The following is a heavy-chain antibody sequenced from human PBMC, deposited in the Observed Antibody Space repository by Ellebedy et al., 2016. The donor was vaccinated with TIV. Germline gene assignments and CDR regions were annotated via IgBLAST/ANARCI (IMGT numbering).Heavy chain of an antibody. CDR3: ARDLYFGEGDALDI. D-gene: IGHD3-10*01. CDR1: GFTFSSYA. J-gene: IGHJ3*02. V-gene: IGHV3-30-3*01. CDR2: VTDDGNLK. Sequence: PGGSLRLSCVASGFTFSSYAMVWVRQAPGMGLEWVASVTDDGNLKFYPDSVKGRFTVSRANSKNTLYLQMRSLTTEDTAVYYCARDLYFGEGDALDIWGQGTMVIVSS.